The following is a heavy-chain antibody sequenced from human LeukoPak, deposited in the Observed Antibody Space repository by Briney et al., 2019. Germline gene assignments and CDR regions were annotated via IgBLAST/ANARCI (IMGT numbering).Heavy chain of an antibody. CDR2: ISSSSSYI. CDR3: AKRPRNSDYYFDY. D-gene: IGHD4-23*01. Sequence: KTGGSLRLSCAASGFTFSSYSMNWVRQAPGKGLEWVSSISSSSSYIYYADSVKGRFTISRDNSKNTLYLQMNSLRADDTAVYYCAKRPRNSDYYFDYWGQGTLVTVSS. V-gene: IGHV3-21*04. CDR1: GFTFSSYS. J-gene: IGHJ4*02.